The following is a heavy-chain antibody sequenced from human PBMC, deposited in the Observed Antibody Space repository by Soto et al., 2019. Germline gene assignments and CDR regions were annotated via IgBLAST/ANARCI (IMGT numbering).Heavy chain of an antibody. Sequence: QVTLKESGPVLVKPTETLTLTCTVSGFSLSNARMGVSWIRQPPGKAQEWLAHIFSNHEKSYSTSLKSRLTVSKDTSKSQVVLTMTNMDPVDTAPYYCARIGYYYDSSGYHTYYYYGMDVWGQGTTVTVSS. D-gene: IGHD3-22*01. CDR1: GFSLSNARMG. CDR3: ARIGYYYDSSGYHTYYYYGMDV. CDR2: IFSNHEK. J-gene: IGHJ6*02. V-gene: IGHV2-26*01.